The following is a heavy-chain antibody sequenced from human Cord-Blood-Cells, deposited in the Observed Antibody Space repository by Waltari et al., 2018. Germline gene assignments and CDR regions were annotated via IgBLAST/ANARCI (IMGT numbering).Heavy chain of an antibody. CDR1: GGSFSGYY. CDR2: INHSGST. Sequence: QVQLQQWGAGLLKPSETLSLTCAVYGGSFSGYYWSWLRQPPGKGLEWIGEINHSGSTNYNHSLKRRVTISVDTSKNQFSLKLSSVTAADPAVYYWARGRRYCSGGSCYSSGFPDAFDSWGQGTMVTVSS. D-gene: IGHD2-15*01. J-gene: IGHJ3*02. CDR3: ARGRRYCSGGSCYSSGFPDAFDS. V-gene: IGHV4-34*01.